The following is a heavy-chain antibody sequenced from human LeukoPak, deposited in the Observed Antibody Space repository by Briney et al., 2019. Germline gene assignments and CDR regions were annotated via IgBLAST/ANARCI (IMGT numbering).Heavy chain of an antibody. J-gene: IGHJ4*02. CDR1: GYTFTSYD. V-gene: IGHV1-2*02. CDR2: INPNSGGT. CDR3: ARPLGYSYGLTLDY. D-gene: IGHD5-18*01. Sequence: ASVKVSCKASGYTFTSYDINWERQATGQGLEWMGWINPNSGGTNYAQKFQGRVTMTRDTSISTAYMELSRLRSDDTAVYYCARPLGYSYGLTLDYWGQGTLVTVSS.